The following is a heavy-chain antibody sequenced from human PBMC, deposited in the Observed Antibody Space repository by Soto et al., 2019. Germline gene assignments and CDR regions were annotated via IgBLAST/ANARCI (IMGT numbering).Heavy chain of an antibody. V-gene: IGHV2-26*01. J-gene: IGHJ4*02. Sequence: QVTLKESGPVLVKPTETLTLTCTVSGFSLSNARMGVSWIRQPPGKALEWLAHIFSNDEKSYSTSLKSRLTISKDXXKXQXDLTMTNMDPVDTATYYCARILKWSKGSGWTGACDYWGQGTLVTVSS. CDR3: ARILKWSKGSGWTGACDY. CDR1: GFSLSNARMG. CDR2: IFSNDEK. D-gene: IGHD6-19*01.